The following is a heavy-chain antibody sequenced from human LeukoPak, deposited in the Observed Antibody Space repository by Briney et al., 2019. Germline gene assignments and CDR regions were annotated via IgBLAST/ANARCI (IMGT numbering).Heavy chain of an antibody. Sequence: PGGSLRLSCAASGFTFSTSWMSWVRQGPGKGLEWVANINEDGSAKYYVDSVKGRFTISRDNAKNSLFLQMNSLRAEDTAVYYCARDVYDSGRGAFDIFGQGTMVTVSS. CDR2: INEDGSAK. V-gene: IGHV3-7*01. J-gene: IGHJ3*02. D-gene: IGHD3-10*01. CDR3: ARDVYDSGRGAFDI. CDR1: GFTFSTSW.